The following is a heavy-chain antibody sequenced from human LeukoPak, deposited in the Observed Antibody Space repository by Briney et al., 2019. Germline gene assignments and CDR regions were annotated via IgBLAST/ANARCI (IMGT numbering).Heavy chain of an antibody. Sequence: GASVKVSCKASVYTFTGYYMHWVRQAPGQGHEWMGWINPNSGGTNYAQKFQGRVTMTRDTSISTAYMELSRLRSDDTAVYYCARDDYDSSGYPSGYWGQGTLVTVSS. CDR1: VYTFTGYY. CDR3: ARDDYDSSGYPSGY. D-gene: IGHD3-22*01. J-gene: IGHJ4*02. V-gene: IGHV1-2*02. CDR2: INPNSGGT.